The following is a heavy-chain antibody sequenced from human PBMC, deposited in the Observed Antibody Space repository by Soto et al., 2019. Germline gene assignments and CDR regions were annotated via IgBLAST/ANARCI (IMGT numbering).Heavy chain of an antibody. V-gene: IGHV4-4*01. CDR1: GGSISSSNW. CDR3: ARAVVPAALVY. J-gene: IGHJ4*02. D-gene: IGHD2-2*01. Sequence: QVQLQESGPGLVKPSGTLSLTCAVSGGSISSSNWWSWVRQPPGKGREGIGEIYHSGSTHYNPSLKRRVTTAVDKSKNQSSLKLSSVTAADAAVYCCARAVVPAALVYWGQGTLVTVSS. CDR2: IYHSGST.